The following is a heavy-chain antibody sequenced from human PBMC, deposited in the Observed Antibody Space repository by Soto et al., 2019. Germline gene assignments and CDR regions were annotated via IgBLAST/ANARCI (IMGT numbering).Heavy chain of an antibody. CDR2: ISYDGSNK. CDR1: GFTFSSYG. J-gene: IGHJ4*02. V-gene: IGHV3-30*18. D-gene: IGHD3-22*01. CDR3: AKPSFNYYDSSGYAY. Sequence: QPGGSLRLSCAASGFTFSSYGMHWVRQAPGKGLEWVAVISYDGSNKYYADSVKGRFTISRDNSRNTLYLQMNSLRAEDTAVYYCAKPSFNYYDSSGYAYWGQGTLVTVSS.